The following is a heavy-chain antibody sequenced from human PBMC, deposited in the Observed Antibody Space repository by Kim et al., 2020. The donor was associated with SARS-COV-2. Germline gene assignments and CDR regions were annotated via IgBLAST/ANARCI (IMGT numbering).Heavy chain of an antibody. V-gene: IGHV1-45*02. J-gene: IGHJ4*02. CDR3: AGGYPPDY. D-gene: IGHD5-12*01. Sequence: NGNTNYAQKVQNRVTITRNRSMSTTSMERSSLRSEDTAMYYCAGGYPPDYWGQGTLVTVSS. CDR2: NGNT.